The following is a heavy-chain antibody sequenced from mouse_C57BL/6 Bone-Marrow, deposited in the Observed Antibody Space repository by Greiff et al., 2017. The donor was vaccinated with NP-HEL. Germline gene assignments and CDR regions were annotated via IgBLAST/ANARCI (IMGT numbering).Heavy chain of an antibody. D-gene: IGHD4-1*01. CDR3: ASPSWGFDY. V-gene: IGHV1-7*01. J-gene: IGHJ2*01. CDR2: INPSSGYT. CDR1: GYTFTSYW. Sequence: VQLQQSGAELAKPGASVKLSCKASGYTFTSYWMHWVKQRPGQGLEWIGYINPSSGYTKYTQKFKDKATLTADKSTSTAYMQLSSLTYEDAAVYYCASPSWGFDYWGQGTTLTVSS.